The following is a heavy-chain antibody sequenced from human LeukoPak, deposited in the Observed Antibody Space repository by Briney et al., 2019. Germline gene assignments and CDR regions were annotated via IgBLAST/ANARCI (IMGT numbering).Heavy chain of an antibody. CDR2: INPSGGST. CDR1: GYTFTSYY. Sequence: ASVKVSCKASGYTFTSYYMHWVRQAPGQGLEWMGIINPSGGSTSYAQKFQGRVTMTRDTSTSTVYMGLSSLRSEDTAVYCCARIRDGYNDAYDIWGQGTMVTVSS. D-gene: IGHD5-24*01. CDR3: ARIRDGYNDAYDI. J-gene: IGHJ3*02. V-gene: IGHV1-46*01.